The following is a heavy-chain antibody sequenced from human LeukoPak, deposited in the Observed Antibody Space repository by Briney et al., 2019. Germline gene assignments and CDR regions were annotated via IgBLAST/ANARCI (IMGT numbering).Heavy chain of an antibody. CDR3: ARSRGSSTSCYAFDI. Sequence: PSETLSLTCTVSGGTITSYYWSWIRQPPGKGLEWIGYIYHSGSTYYNPSLKSRVTISVDRSKNQFSLKLSSVTAADTAVYYRARSRGSSTSCYAFDIWGQGTMVTVSS. CDR1: GGTITSYY. D-gene: IGHD2-2*01. J-gene: IGHJ3*02. CDR2: IYHSGST. V-gene: IGHV4-59*12.